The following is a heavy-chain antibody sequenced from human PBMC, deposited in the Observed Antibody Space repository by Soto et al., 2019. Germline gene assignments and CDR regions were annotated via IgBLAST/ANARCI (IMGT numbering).Heavy chain of an antibody. CDR2: ISYSGST. D-gene: IGHD6-6*01. CDR3: ARLPRAAPYTYCDY. CDR1: GGSISTYY. V-gene: IGHV4-59*08. J-gene: IGHJ4*02. Sequence: SETLSLTCTVSGGSISTYYWSWIRQPPGKGLEWVGYISYSGSTSYSPSLKSRVTISVDTSKNQFSLKLSSVTAADTAVYYCARLPRAAPYTYCDYWGQGALVTVSS.